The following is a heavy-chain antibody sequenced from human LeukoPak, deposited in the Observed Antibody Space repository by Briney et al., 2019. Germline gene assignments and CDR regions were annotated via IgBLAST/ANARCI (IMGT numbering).Heavy chain of an antibody. J-gene: IGHJ4*02. V-gene: IGHV4-39*07. D-gene: IGHD3-16*01. Sequence: PSETLSLTCTVSGGSISSSSYYWGWIRQPPGKGLEWIGSFYYTGSTYYNPSLKSRVTISVDTSKNQFSLKVTSVTAADTAVYYCARDTSPFDHWGQGTLVTVSS. CDR2: FYYTGST. CDR3: ARDTSPFDH. CDR1: GGSISSSSYY.